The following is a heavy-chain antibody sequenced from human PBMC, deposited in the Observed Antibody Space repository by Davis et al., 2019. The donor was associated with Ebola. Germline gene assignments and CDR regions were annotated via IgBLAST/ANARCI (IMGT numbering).Heavy chain of an antibody. CDR2: FDPEDGET. J-gene: IGHJ4*02. V-gene: IGHV1-24*01. CDR3: ATDNVDIVATPFDY. Sequence: AASVKVSCKVSGYTLTEFSMHWVRQAPGKGREWMGGFDPEDGETIYAQKFQGRVTMTEDTSTDTAYMELSSLRSEDTAVYYCATDNVDIVATPFDYWGQGTLVTVSS. CDR1: GYTLTEFS. D-gene: IGHD5-12*01.